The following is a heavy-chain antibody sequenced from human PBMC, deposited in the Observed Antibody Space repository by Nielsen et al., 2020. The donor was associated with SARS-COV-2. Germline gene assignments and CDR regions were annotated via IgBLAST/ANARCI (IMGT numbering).Heavy chain of an antibody. Sequence: SETLSLTCAVSGGSVSSNNWWTWVRQSPGKGLEWIGEVSHSGSINYNPSLKSRVTLSMDTSKNQFSLKLSSVTAADTAVYYCARGPVSDEYGETVDWGQGTLVTVSS. CDR1: GGSVSSNNW. CDR3: ARGPVSDEYGETVD. V-gene: IGHV4-4*02. CDR2: VSHSGSI. J-gene: IGHJ4*02. D-gene: IGHD4-17*01.